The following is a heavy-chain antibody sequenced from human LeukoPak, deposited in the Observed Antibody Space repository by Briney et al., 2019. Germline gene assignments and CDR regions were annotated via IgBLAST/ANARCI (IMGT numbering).Heavy chain of an antibody. J-gene: IGHJ4*02. CDR2: ISGSGGST. V-gene: IGHV3-23*01. D-gene: IGHD3-22*01. CDR1: GFTFSSYA. CDR3: AKDPTYYYDSSGYGYFDY. Sequence: PGGSLRLSCAASGFTFSSYAMSWVRQAPGKGLEWVSAISGSGGSTYYADSVKGRFTISRDNSKNTLYLQMNSLRAEDTAVYYCAKDPTYYYDSSGYGYFDYWGQGTLVTVSS.